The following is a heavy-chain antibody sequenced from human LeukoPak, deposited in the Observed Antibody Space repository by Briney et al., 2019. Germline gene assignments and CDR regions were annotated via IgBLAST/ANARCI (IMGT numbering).Heavy chain of an antibody. D-gene: IGHD4-17*01. CDR1: GFTFSSYA. V-gene: IGHV3-23*01. CDR3: AKSEDYGDYIFLFDY. J-gene: IGHJ4*02. Sequence: PGGSLRLSCAASGFTFSSYAMSWVRQAPGKGLEWVSAISGSGGSTYYADSVKGRFTISRDNSKNTLYLQMNSLRAEDTAVYYCAKSEDYGDYIFLFDYWGQGTLVTVSS. CDR2: ISGSGGST.